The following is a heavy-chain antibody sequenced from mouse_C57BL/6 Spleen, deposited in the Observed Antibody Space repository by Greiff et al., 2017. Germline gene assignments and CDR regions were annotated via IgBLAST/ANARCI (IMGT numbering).Heavy chain of an antibody. V-gene: IGHV5-4*01. Sequence: EVKLVESGGGLVKPGGSLKLSCAASGFTFSSYAMSWVRQTPEKRLEWVATISDGGSYTYYPDNVKGRFTISRDNAKNNLYLQMSHLKSEDTAMYYCARERGGYWGQGTTLTVSS. CDR2: ISDGGSYT. CDR3: ARERGGY. J-gene: IGHJ2*01. CDR1: GFTFSSYA.